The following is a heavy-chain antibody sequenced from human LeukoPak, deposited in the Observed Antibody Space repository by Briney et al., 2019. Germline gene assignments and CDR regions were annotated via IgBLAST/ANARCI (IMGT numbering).Heavy chain of an antibody. V-gene: IGHV3-20*04. Sequence: PGGSLRLSCAASGFTFDDYGMSWVRQAPGKGLEWVSGINWNGGSTGYADSVKGRFTISRDNAKISLFLQMNSLRAEDTAVYYCARAAQSRSTKDYYYMDVWGKGTTVTVSS. CDR2: INWNGGST. J-gene: IGHJ6*03. CDR1: GFTFDDYG. D-gene: IGHD6-6*01. CDR3: ARAAQSRSTKDYYYMDV.